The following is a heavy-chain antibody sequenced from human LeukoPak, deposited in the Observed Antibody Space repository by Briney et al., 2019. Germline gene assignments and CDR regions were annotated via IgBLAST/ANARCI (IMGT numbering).Heavy chain of an antibody. V-gene: IGHV3-23*01. D-gene: IGHD3-3*01. Sequence: PGGSLRLSCAASGFTFSSYGMSWVRQAPGKGLEWVSAISGSDGSTYYADSVKGRFTISRDNSKNTLYLQMNSLRAEDTAFYYCARDRHDDYGDYWGQGTLVTVSS. CDR3: ARDRHDDYGDY. CDR1: GFTFSSYG. J-gene: IGHJ4*02. CDR2: ISGSDGST.